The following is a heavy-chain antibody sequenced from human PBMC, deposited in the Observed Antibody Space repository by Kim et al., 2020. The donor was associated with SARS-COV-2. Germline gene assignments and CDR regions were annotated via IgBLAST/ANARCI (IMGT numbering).Heavy chain of an antibody. CDR2: INEDETRR. Sequence: GGSLRLSCAASGFTFTNYWMSWVRQAPGRGLEFVANINEDETRRYYVDSVQGRFTISRDNTKISLFLQMNSLRVEDTALYYCARDMGRYRRDSVDPWGQGTLVTVSS. J-gene: IGHJ5*02. V-gene: IGHV3-7*01. CDR3: ARDMGRYRRDSVDP. CDR1: GFTFTNYW. D-gene: IGHD2-2*02.